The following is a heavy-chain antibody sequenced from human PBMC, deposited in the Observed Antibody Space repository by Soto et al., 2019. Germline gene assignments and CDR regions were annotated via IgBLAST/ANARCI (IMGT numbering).Heavy chain of an antibody. J-gene: IGHJ5*02. Sequence: SETRSLTCAVSGGSISSSNWWSWVRQPPGKGLEWIGEIYHSGSTNYNPSLKSRVTISVDKSKNQFSLKLSSVTAADTAVYYCARDEAAAAGNNWFDPWGQGTLVTVSS. D-gene: IGHD6-13*01. CDR1: GGSISSSNW. V-gene: IGHV4-4*02. CDR2: IYHSGST. CDR3: ARDEAAAAGNNWFDP.